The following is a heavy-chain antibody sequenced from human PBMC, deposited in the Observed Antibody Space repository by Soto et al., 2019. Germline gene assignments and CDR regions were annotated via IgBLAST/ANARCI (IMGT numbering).Heavy chain of an antibody. CDR3: ARIDSGSYRQFDY. J-gene: IGHJ4*02. V-gene: IGHV4-38-2*01. CDR2: FYHGGRS. D-gene: IGHD3-10*01. CDR1: GYFIRTGYY. Sequence: PSETLSLTCAVSGYFIRTGYYWGWIRQPPGKALEWIGAFYHGGRSYFNPSLISRVTMSVDSSKNQFSLNLSSVTAADTAVYYCARIDSGSYRQFDYWGQGTLVTVFS.